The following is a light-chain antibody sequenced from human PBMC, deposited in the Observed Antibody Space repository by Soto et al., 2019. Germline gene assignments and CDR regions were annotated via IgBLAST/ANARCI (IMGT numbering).Light chain of an antibody. CDR1: QRISLY. CDR3: QQISSTPPT. CDR2: RAS. Sequence: DIQMPQSPSSVSASVGDRVTITCRASQRISLYLNWYHQKPGKAPKLLIYRASSFQRGVPSRFVGSGSGTDFTLTIGSLQPEDFGTYFCQQISSTPPTFGGGTKVEV. V-gene: IGKV1-39*01. J-gene: IGKJ4*01.